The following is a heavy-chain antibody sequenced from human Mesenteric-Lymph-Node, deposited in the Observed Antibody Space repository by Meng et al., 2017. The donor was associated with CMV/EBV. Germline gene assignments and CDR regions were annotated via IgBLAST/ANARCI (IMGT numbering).Heavy chain of an antibody. CDR1: GYSFSNYA. CDR2: INTNTGNP. Sequence: QVQLVQSGFELKKPGASVRVSCTASGYSFSNYAITWVRRAPGQGLEWKGWINTNTGNPTYVQGRVTMTSDTSKSTAYMELSSLRSEDTAVYYCASDSGWYFDYWGQGTLVTVSS. J-gene: IGHJ4*02. D-gene: IGHD6-19*01. V-gene: IGHV1-8*02. CDR3: ASDSGWYFDY.